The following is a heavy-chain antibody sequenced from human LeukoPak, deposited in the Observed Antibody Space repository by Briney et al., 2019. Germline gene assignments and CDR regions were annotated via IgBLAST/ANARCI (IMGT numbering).Heavy chain of an antibody. CDR1: GYTFTSYG. Sequence: ASVKVSCKASGYTFTSYGISWVRQAPGQGLEWMGWISAYNGNTNYGQKLQGRVTMTTDTSTSTAYMELRSPRSDDTAVYYCAREGANIVVVPAAIGEGFYYYYGMDVWGQGTTVTVSS. CDR3: AREGANIVVVPAAIGEGFYYYYGMDV. V-gene: IGHV1-18*01. J-gene: IGHJ6*02. D-gene: IGHD2-2*01. CDR2: ISAYNGNT.